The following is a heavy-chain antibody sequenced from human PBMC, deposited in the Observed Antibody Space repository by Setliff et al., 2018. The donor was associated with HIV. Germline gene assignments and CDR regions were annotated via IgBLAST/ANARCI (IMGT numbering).Heavy chain of an antibody. V-gene: IGHV1-3*01. CDR2: INAGNANR. CDR1: GYTFTSDY. CDR3: ARDEENYYDSGGAFDI. D-gene: IGHD3-10*01. Sequence: ASVKVSCKASGYTFTSDYIHWVRQAPGQGLEWMGWINAGNANRKYSQKFQGRVTITRDTSANTACMELSSLRSEDTAVYYCARDEENYYDSGGAFDIWGQGTTVTVSS. J-gene: IGHJ3*02.